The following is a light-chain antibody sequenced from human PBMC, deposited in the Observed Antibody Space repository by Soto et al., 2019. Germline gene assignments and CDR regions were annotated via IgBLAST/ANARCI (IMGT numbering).Light chain of an antibody. J-gene: IGKJ1*01. Sequence: DIPMTQPPSSLSASVGDRVTITCRASQNISSYLNWYQQKPGKAPKLLIYAASSFQSGVSSRFSGSGSGTDFTLTISSLQPEDFATYYCQQSYSSPRTFGQGTKVEIK. CDR1: QNISSY. CDR2: AAS. V-gene: IGKV1-39*01. CDR3: QQSYSSPRT.